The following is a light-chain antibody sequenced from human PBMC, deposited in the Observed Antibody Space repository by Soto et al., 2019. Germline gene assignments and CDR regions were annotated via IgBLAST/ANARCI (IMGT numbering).Light chain of an antibody. J-gene: IGLJ2*01. CDR3: SSYAGFNNYVV. CDR1: SSDVGGYNY. V-gene: IGLV2-8*01. Sequence: ALTQPPSASGSPGQSVTISCTGTSSDVGGYNYVSWYQQYPGKAPKLMIYEVTKRPSGVPDRFSGSKSGNTASLTVSGLQAEDEADYYCSSYAGFNNYVVFGGGTKLTVL. CDR2: EVT.